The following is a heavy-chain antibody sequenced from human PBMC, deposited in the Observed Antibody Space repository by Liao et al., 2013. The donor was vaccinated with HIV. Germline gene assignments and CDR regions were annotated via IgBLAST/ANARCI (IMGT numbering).Heavy chain of an antibody. J-gene: IGHJ4*02. CDR2: IYYTGST. Sequence: QVQLQESGPGLVKPSETLSLTCTVSGGSISSYYWSWIRQPPGKGLEWIGRIYYTGSTYSNPSLKSRVTISIDTSKNQFSLKLSSVTAADTAVYYCAAHNWVHNYAFDYWAREPWSPSPQ. CDR1: GGSISSYY. D-gene: IGHD1-20*01. V-gene: IGHV4-59*04. CDR3: AAHNWVHNYAFDY.